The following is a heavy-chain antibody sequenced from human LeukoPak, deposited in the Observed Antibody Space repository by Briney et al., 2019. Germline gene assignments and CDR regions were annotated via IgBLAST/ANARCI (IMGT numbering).Heavy chain of an antibody. CDR2: IYPGDSNT. Sequence: GDPRQISCKCSGYSFTSYRSGGVRHLRGKRLECVGIIYPGDSNTRYSPSFQGQVTISADQSISTAYLQWSSLKASDTAMYYCARGIGWFGAIKKNWFDPWGQGALVTVSS. V-gene: IGHV5-51*01. CDR3: ARGIGWFGAIKKNWFDP. D-gene: IGHD3-10*01. CDR1: GYSFTSYR. J-gene: IGHJ5*02.